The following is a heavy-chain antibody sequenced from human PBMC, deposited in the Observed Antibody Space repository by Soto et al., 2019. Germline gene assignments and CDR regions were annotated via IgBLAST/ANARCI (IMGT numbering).Heavy chain of an antibody. D-gene: IGHD6-19*01. Sequence: GGSLRLSCAASGFTFSSYGMHWVRQAPGKGLEWVAVISYDGSNKYYADSVKGRFTISRDNSKNTLYLQMNSLRAEDTAVYYCAKDRVGSSGWLSYYYYYGMDVWGQGTTVTVSS. CDR3: AKDRVGSSGWLSYYYYYGMDV. CDR2: ISYDGSNK. J-gene: IGHJ6*02. V-gene: IGHV3-30*18. CDR1: GFTFSSYG.